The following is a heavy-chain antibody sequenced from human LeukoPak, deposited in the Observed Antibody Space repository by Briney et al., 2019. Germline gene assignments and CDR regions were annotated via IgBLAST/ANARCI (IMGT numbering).Heavy chain of an antibody. J-gene: IGHJ4*02. CDR1: GFTSSKYW. V-gene: IGHV3-74*01. D-gene: IGHD6-19*01. CDR2: INNDGTVT. Sequence: GGTLRLSCAASGFTSSKYWMLWVRQAAGQGLESVSRINNDGTVTPYADSVKGRFTVSRDNADNTLFLQMHSVRHEDAGVYYCATKQWLAPPPDSWGQGTPVTVSS. CDR3: ATKQWLAPPPDS.